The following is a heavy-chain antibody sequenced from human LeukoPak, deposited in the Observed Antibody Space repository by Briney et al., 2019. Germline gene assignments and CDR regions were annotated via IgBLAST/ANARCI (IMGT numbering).Heavy chain of an antibody. CDR2: SGSTT. Sequence: GRSLRLSCAASGFIFTNYAMTWVRQAPGKWIEWVSSSGSTTDYSDSVKGRFTISRDNSKNTLYLQMNSLRADDTAVYYCTRDSSYGDYSTAFDYWGQGALVTVSS. V-gene: IGHV3-23*01. D-gene: IGHD4-17*01. CDR3: TRDSSYGDYSTAFDY. J-gene: IGHJ4*02. CDR1: GFIFTNYA.